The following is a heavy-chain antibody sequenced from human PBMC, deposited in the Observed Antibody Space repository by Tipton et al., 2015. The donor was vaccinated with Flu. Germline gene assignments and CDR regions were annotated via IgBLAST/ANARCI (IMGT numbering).Heavy chain of an antibody. CDR1: GFSFSDFW. J-gene: IGHJ5*02. D-gene: IGHD2-2*01. CDR2: INEDGSET. CDR3: ARDRGASSSWSTDWFDP. Sequence: SLRLSCAASGFSFSDFWMSWVRQAPGKGLEWVASINEDGSETYHVDSLKGRFTISRDNAKYSLYLQMNRLTVEDTAVYYCARDRGASSSWSTDWFDPWGQGTLVTVSS. V-gene: IGHV3-7*01.